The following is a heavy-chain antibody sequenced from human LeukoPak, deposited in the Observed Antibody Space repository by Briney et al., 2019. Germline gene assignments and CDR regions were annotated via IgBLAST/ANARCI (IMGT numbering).Heavy chain of an antibody. Sequence: GGSLRLSCAASGFTFSSYSMNWVRQAPGKGLEWVSYISSSSSTIYYADSVKGRFTISRDNAKNSLYLQMNSLRDEDTAVYYCARETYSSGWCGIGYWGQGTLVTVSS. CDR2: ISSSSSTI. V-gene: IGHV3-48*02. CDR1: GFTFSSYS. J-gene: IGHJ4*02. CDR3: ARETYSSGWCGIGY. D-gene: IGHD6-19*01.